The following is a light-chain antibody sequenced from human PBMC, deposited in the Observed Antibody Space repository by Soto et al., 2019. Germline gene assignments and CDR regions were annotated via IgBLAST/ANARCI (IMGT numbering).Light chain of an antibody. J-gene: IGKJ2*01. CDR3: QQYGNLPYT. CDR1: QDITDY. V-gene: IGKV1-33*01. Sequence: DIQMTQSPSSLSASIGDRVTITCQASQDITDYLNWYQQKPGKAPKLLIYDASNVETGVPSRFSGSGSGTDFTFTISSLQPEDIATYYCQQYGNLPYTFGQGTQLEIK. CDR2: DAS.